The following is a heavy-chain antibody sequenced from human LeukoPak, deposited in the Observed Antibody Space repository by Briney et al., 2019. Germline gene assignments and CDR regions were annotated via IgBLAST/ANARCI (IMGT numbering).Heavy chain of an antibody. V-gene: IGHV1-69*13. D-gene: IGHD3-3*01. J-gene: IGHJ4*02. CDR3: ARPRRYYDSWSGYPPFDY. CDR1: GGAFSSHS. CDR2: IIPMSSTT. Sequence: ASVKVSCKASGGAFSSHSFNWVRQAPGQGLQWVGGIIPMSSTTKYAQSFQGRVTITADESTRTAFMELSSLRPEDTAVYYCARPRRYYDSWSGYPPFDYWGQGTLVTVSS.